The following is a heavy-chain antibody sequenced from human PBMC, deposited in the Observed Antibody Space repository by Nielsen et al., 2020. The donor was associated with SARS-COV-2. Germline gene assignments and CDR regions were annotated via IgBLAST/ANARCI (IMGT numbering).Heavy chain of an antibody. V-gene: IGHV1-2*04. CDR3: ARACSSGWYYFDY. CDR1: GYTFTGYY. J-gene: IGHJ4*02. D-gene: IGHD6-19*01. Sequence: ASVKVSCKASGYTFTGYYMHWVRQAPGQGLEWMGWINPNSGGTNYAQKFQGWVTMTRDTSISTAYMELSRLRSDDTAVYYCARACSSGWYYFDYWGQGTLVTVSS. CDR2: INPNSGGT.